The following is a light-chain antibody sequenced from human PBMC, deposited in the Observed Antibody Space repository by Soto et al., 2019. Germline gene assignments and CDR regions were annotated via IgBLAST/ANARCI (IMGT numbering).Light chain of an antibody. CDR2: EVN. J-gene: IGLJ1*01. CDR1: SSDVGGYTY. CDR3: SSYTSSSTLYV. V-gene: IGLV2-14*01. Sequence: QSVLTQPASVSGSPRQSITISCTGASSDVGGYTYVSWYQQHPGKAPKLMIYEVNNRPSGVSNRFSGSKSGNTASLTISGLQAEDEADYYCSSYTSSSTLYVCGTGTKVTVL.